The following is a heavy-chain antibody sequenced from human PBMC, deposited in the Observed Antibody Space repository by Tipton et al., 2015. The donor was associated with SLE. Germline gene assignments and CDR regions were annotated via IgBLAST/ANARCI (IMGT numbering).Heavy chain of an antibody. J-gene: IGHJ6*03. Sequence: TLSLTCTVSGGSISSSSYYWGWIRQPPGKGLEWIGSIYYSGSTYYNPSLKSRLTISVDTSKNQLSLKLSSVTAADTAVYYCARQSVHGASYFYYMDVWGKGTTVTVSS. CDR3: ARQSVHGASYFYYMDV. CDR2: IYYSGST. V-gene: IGHV4-39*01. CDR1: GGSISSSSYY. D-gene: IGHD4/OR15-4a*01.